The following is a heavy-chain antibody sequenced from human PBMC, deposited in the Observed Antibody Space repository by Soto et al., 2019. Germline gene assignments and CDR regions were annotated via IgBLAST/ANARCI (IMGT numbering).Heavy chain of an antibody. CDR2: IYYSGST. D-gene: IGHD4-17*01. Sequence: QVQLQESGPGLVKPSQTLSLTCTVSGGSISSGDYYWSWIRQPPGKGLEWIGYIYYSGSTYYNPFLNSRVTISVDTSKSQSSSTLSSVTAAYTAVYYCASATVTTGPDCCYGMDVWCQGTTVTVSS. V-gene: IGHV4-30-4*01. CDR1: GGSISSGDYY. J-gene: IGHJ6*02. CDR3: ASATVTTGPDCCYGMDV.